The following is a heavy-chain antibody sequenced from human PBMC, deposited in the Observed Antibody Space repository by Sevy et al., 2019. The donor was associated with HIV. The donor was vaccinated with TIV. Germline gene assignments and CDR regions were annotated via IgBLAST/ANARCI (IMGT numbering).Heavy chain of an antibody. Sequence: GGSLRLSCAASGFTFSSYWMSWVRQAPGKGLEWVANIKQDGSEKYYVDSVKGRLTISRDNAKNSLYLQMNSLRAEDTAVYYCARVDSSGYYPAFDIWGQGTMVTVSS. D-gene: IGHD3-22*01. CDR2: IKQDGSEK. J-gene: IGHJ3*02. CDR3: ARVDSSGYYPAFDI. CDR1: GFTFSSYW. V-gene: IGHV3-7*01.